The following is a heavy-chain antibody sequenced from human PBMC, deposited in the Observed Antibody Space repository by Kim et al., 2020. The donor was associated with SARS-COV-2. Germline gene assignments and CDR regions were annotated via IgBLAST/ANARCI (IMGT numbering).Heavy chain of an antibody. V-gene: IGHV3-30*18. CDR3: AKVGRRDGSQGGRPSRYYYYGMDV. J-gene: IGHJ6*02. Sequence: GGSLRLSCAASGFTFSSYGMHWVRQAPGKGLEWVAVISYDGSNKYYADSVKGRFTISRDNSKNTLYLQMNSLRAEDTAVYYCAKVGRRDGSQGGRPSRYYYYGMDVWGQGTTVTVSS. D-gene: IGHD3-16*01. CDR1: GFTFSSYG. CDR2: ISYDGSNK.